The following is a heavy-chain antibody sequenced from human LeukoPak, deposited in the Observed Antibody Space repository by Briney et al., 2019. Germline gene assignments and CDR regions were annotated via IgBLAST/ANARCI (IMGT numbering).Heavy chain of an antibody. J-gene: IGHJ4*02. D-gene: IGHD1-26*01. CDR2: IYYSGST. CDR1: GGSISSSSYY. V-gene: IGHV4-39*07. CDR3: ARSPMYSGSYPLDY. Sequence: SETLSLTCTVSGGSISSSSYYWGWIRQPPGKGLEWIGSIYYSGSTYYNPSLKSRVTISVDTSKNQFSLKLSSVTAADTAVYYCARSPMYSGSYPLDYWGQGTLVTVSS.